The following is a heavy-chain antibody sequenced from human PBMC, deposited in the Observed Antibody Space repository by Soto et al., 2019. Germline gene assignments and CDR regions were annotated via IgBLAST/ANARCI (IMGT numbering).Heavy chain of an antibody. V-gene: IGHV3-33*01. CDR2: IWYDGSNK. CDR1: GFTFSSYG. D-gene: IGHD2-15*01. CDR3: ARDGYCSGGSCNNFDY. Sequence: GGSLRLSCAASGFTFSSYGMHWVRQAPGKGLEWVAVIWYDGSNKYYADSVKGRFTISRDNSKNTLYLQMNSLRAEDTAVYYCARDGYCSGGSCNNFDYWGQGTLVTVSS. J-gene: IGHJ4*02.